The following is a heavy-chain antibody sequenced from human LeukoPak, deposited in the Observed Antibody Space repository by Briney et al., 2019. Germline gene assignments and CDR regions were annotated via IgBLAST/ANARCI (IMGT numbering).Heavy chain of an antibody. J-gene: IGHJ6*03. CDR1: GFTFSNYS. V-gene: IGHV3-30*02. CDR3: ARDRGRYYMDV. Sequence: GGSLRLSCAASGFTFSNYSMHWVRQAPGKGLEWVTFIRYDGDNKYYAHSLKGRFTISRDNSKNTLYLQMNSLRAGDTAVYYCARDRGRYYMDVWGKGTTVTISS. CDR2: IRYDGDNK. D-gene: IGHD6-25*01.